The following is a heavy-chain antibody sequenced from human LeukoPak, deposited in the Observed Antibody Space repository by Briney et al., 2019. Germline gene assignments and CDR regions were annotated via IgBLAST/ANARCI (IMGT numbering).Heavy chain of an antibody. CDR1: EFMFSTYW. V-gene: IGHV3-7*01. CDR2: INQDGREK. J-gene: IGHJ6*03. CDR3: ARDHRGSGSRYYYYYMDV. D-gene: IGHD3-10*01. Sequence: SGGSLRLSCVASEFMFSTYWMSWVRQAPGKGLEWVATINQDGREKYYVDSVKGRFTISRDNAKNTLYLQMNSLRAEDTAVYYCARDHRGSGSRYYYYYMDVWGKGTTVTISS.